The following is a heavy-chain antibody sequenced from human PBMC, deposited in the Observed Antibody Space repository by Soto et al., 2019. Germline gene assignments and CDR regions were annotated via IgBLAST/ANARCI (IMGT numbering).Heavy chain of an antibody. CDR3: ARGDDSGRAE. Sequence: QVQLVESGGGVVQPGRSLRLSCAASGFTFSNYGMHWVRQAPGKGLEWVAVIWYDGSNKYYADSVKGRFTISRDNSKNTLYLQMNSLRVEDTAVYYCARGDDSGRAEWGHGTLVTVSS. CDR1: GFTFSNYG. J-gene: IGHJ4*01. CDR2: IWYDGSNK. V-gene: IGHV3-33*01. D-gene: IGHD3-10*01.